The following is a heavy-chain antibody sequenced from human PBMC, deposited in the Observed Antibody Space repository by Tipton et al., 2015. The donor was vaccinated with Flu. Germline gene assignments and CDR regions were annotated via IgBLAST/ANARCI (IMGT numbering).Heavy chain of an antibody. CDR2: INHSGST. J-gene: IGHJ4*02. Sequence: TLSLTCAVYGGSFSGYYWSWIRQPPGKGLEWIGEINHSGSTNYNPSLKSRVTISVDTSKNQFSLKLSSVTAADTAVYYCARAPTRLRSSGWPPYFGYWGQGTLVTVSS. V-gene: IGHV4-34*01. D-gene: IGHD6-19*01. CDR3: ARAPTRLRSSGWPPYFGY. CDR1: GGSFSGYY.